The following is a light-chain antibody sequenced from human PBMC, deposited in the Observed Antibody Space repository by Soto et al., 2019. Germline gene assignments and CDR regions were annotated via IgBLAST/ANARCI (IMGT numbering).Light chain of an antibody. CDR1: QSVSTN. Sequence: EIVMTQSPAILSVSPEERATLSCRASQSVSTNLAWFQQKPGQTPRLLFNGASTRATGIPARFTGSGSGTEFILTISSLQSEDFAVYYCQQYDIWPPTFGQGTKVDI. J-gene: IGKJ1*01. CDR2: GAS. V-gene: IGKV3-15*01. CDR3: QQYDIWPPT.